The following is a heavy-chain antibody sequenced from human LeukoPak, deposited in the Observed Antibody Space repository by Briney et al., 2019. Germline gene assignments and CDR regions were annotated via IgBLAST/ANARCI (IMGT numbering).Heavy chain of an antibody. CDR3: AKEGGDIFTGYRQGVAFDI. J-gene: IGHJ3*02. CDR2: ISGSGGST. D-gene: IGHD3-9*01. CDR1: GFTFSSYA. V-gene: IGHV3-23*01. Sequence: GGSLRLSCAASGFTFSSYAMSWVRQAPGKGLEWVSAISGSGGSTYYADSVKGRFTISRDNSKNTLYLQMNSLRAEDTAVYYCAKEGGDIFTGYRQGVAFDIWGQGTMVTVSS.